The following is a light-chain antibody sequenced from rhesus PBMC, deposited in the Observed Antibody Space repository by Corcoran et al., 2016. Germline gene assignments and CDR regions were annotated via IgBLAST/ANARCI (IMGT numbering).Light chain of an antibody. Sequence: QAVVTQEPSLTVSPGRTVTLTYGPSAGKVTRGTYPNWFQQKPGQAPRGLIYNPNSKHPGTPARLSGSLAGGQAALSRSGAHPEDAAEYYCLLYYSGTQFVFGSVTKLTVL. V-gene: IGLV7-76*01. CDR1: AGKVTRGTY. J-gene: IGLJ6*01. CDR2: NPN. CDR3: LLYYSGTQFV.